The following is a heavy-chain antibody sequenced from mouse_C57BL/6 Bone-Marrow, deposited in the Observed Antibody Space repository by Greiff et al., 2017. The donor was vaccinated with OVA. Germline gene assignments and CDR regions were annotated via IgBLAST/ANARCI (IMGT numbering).Heavy chain of an antibody. CDR2: ISSGGSYT. CDR3: ARHRRGAAWFAY. CDR1: GFTFSSYG. J-gene: IGHJ3*01. V-gene: IGHV5-6*01. Sequence: EVQGVESGGDLVKPGGSLKLSCAASGFTFSSYGMSWVRQTPDKRLEWVATISSGGSYTYYPDSVKGRFTISRDKAKNTRYLQMISLTSEDTAMDYCARHRRGAAWFAYWGQGTLVTVSA.